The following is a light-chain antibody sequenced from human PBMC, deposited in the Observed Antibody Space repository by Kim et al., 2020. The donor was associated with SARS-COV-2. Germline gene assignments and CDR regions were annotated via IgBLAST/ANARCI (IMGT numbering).Light chain of an antibody. CDR3: QVWDSSSDHWV. CDR1: NIGSKS. Sequence: APGKTARITCGGNNIGSKSVHWYQQKPGQAPVLVIYYDSERPSGIPVRFSGSNSENTATLTISRVEAGDEADYYCQVWDSSSDHWVFGGGTQLTVL. V-gene: IGLV3-21*04. CDR2: YDS. J-gene: IGLJ3*02.